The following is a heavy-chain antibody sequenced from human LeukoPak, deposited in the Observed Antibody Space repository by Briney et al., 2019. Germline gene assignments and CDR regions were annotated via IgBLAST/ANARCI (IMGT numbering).Heavy chain of an antibody. Sequence: SETLSLTCAVYGGSFSGYYWSWIRQPPGKGLEWIGEINHRGSTKYNPSLKSRVIISVDTSKNQFSLKVNSVTAADTAVNYCARGDTTYGYSSWGQGTLVTVSS. CDR1: GGSFSGYY. CDR2: INHRGST. CDR3: ARGDTTYGYSS. J-gene: IGHJ4*02. V-gene: IGHV4-34*01. D-gene: IGHD5-24*01.